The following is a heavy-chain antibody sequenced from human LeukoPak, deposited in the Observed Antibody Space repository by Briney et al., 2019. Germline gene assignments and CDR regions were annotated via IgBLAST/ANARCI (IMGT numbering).Heavy chain of an antibody. J-gene: IGHJ6*03. CDR3: ARDGIDSSSGISYYYYMAV. V-gene: IGHV3-66*01. CDR2: IYSHGGT. CDR1: GFTVSNNY. Sequence: GGSLRLSCAASGFTVSNNYMSWVRQAPGKGLEWVSLIYSHGGTNYADSVKGRFTTSRDNSKNTLYLQMNSLRAEDTAVYYCARDGIDSSSGISYYYYMAVWGKGTTVTISS. D-gene: IGHD3-22*01.